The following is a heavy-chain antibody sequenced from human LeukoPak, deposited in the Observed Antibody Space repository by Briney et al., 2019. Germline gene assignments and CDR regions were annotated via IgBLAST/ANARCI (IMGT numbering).Heavy chain of an antibody. V-gene: IGHV3-53*01. D-gene: IGHD4-17*01. J-gene: IGHJ4*02. CDR1: GFTVSSSY. CDR2: IYSGGST. CDR3: ARGYGDFPFDY. Sequence: GGSLRLSCAASGFTVSSSYMSWVRQAPGKGLEWVSVIYSGGSTYYADSVKGRFTISRDNSKNTLYLQMNSLRAEDTAVYYCARGYGDFPFDYWGQGTLVTVSS.